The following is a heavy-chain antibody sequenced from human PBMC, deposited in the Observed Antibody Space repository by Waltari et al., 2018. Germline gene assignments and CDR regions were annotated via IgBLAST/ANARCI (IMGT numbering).Heavy chain of an antibody. Sequence: QLHLQESGPGLVRPSETLSLTCTVSGDSISSGTYSWGWVRQPPGKGLEWIATIYYTGSTNYNPSLKSRVTMSVDSSKNHFSRKLSSVTAADTAVYYCARQFWNGYFDRFDFWGQGTLVTVSS. CDR2: IYYTGST. CDR3: ARQFWNGYFDRFDF. J-gene: IGHJ4*02. V-gene: IGHV4-39*07. D-gene: IGHD3-3*01. CDR1: GDSISSGTYS.